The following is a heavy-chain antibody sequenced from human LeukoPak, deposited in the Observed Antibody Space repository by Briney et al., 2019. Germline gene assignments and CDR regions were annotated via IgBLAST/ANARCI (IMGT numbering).Heavy chain of an antibody. Sequence: SVKVSCKASGGTFSSYAISWVRQAPGQGLEWMGGIIPILGTANYAQKFQGRVTITADESTSTAYMELSSLRSEDTAVYYCARVPMEQQLAYYFDYWGQGTLVTVSS. CDR3: ARVPMEQQLAYYFDY. D-gene: IGHD6-13*01. CDR1: GGTFSSYA. CDR2: IIPILGTA. V-gene: IGHV1-69*13. J-gene: IGHJ4*02.